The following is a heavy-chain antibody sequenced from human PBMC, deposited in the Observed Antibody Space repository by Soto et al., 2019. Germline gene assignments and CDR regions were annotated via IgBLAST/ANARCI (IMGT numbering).Heavy chain of an antibody. CDR1: GGSFSGYY. J-gene: IGHJ3*02. CDR3: ARGGDYSSSSWDAFDI. Sequence: QVQLQQWGAGLLKPSETLSLTCAVYGGSFSGYYWSWIRQPPGKGLEWIGEINHSGSTNYNPSLKSRVTISVDTSKNQFSLKLSSVTAADTAVYYCARGGDYSSSSWDAFDIWGQGTMVTVSS. D-gene: IGHD6-6*01. CDR2: INHSGST. V-gene: IGHV4-34*01.